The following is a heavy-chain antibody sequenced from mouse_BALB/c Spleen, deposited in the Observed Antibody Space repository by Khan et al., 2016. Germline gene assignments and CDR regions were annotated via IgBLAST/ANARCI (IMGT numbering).Heavy chain of an antibody. CDR1: GYTFTSYW. D-gene: IGHD1-1*01. CDR2: INPSTGYT. CDR3: ANFYGSSPWFAY. V-gene: IGHV1-7*01. Sequence: QVQLQQSGAELAKPGASVKMSCKASGYTFTSYWMHWVKQRPGQGLEWIGYINPSTGYTEYNQKFKDKATLTADKSYSTAYMQLSSLTSEDSAVYYCANFYGSSPWFAYWGQGTLVTVSA. J-gene: IGHJ3*01.